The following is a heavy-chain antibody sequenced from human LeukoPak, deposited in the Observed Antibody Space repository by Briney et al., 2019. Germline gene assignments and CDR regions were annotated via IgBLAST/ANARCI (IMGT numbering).Heavy chain of an antibody. CDR1: GYSISSSNW. Sequence: PSETLSLTCAVSGYSISSSNWWGWIRQPPGKGLEWIGYIHHSGSTYYNPSLKSRVTMSVDTSKKQFSLKLSSVTAVDTAVYYCARYGSGSEEGWFDPWGQGTLVTVSS. CDR2: IHHSGST. D-gene: IGHD3-10*01. V-gene: IGHV4-28*01. CDR3: ARYGSGSEEGWFDP. J-gene: IGHJ5*02.